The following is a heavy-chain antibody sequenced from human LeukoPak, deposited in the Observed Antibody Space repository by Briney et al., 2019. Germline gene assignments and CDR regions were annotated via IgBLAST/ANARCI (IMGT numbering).Heavy chain of an antibody. J-gene: IGHJ4*02. CDR2: INPNSGGT. D-gene: IGHD3-10*01. CDR1: GYTFTGYY. Sequence: VASVKVSCKASGYTFTGYYMHWVRQAPGQGLEWMGWINPNSGGTNYAQKFQGRVTMTRDTSISTAYMELSRLRSDDTAVYYCARSGSRLEWFGQTMGYCDNWGQGTLVTVSS. CDR3: ARSGSRLEWFGQTMGYCDN. V-gene: IGHV1-2*02.